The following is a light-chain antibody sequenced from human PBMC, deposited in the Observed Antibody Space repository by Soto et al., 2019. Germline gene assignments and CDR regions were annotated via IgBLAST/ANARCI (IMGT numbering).Light chain of an antibody. Sequence: VLTQSASTLSLPPGERATLSCRASQSVSSYLAWYQQKPGQAPRLLIYDASNRATGIPARFSGSGSGTDFTLTISSLEPEDFAVYYCQQRSNWPPITFGQGTRLAIK. CDR3: QQRSNWPPIT. J-gene: IGKJ5*01. CDR2: DAS. CDR1: QSVSSY. V-gene: IGKV3-11*01.